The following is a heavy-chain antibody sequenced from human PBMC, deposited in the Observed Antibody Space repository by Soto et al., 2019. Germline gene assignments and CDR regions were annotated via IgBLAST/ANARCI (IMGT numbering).Heavy chain of an antibody. V-gene: IGHV1-69*06. J-gene: IGHJ3*02. CDR3: ARGRSYYSSSPDQHDAFDI. CDR1: GGTFSSYA. D-gene: IGHD6-13*01. CDR2: IIPIFGTA. Sequence: SVKVSCKASGGTFSSYAISWVRQAPGQGLERMGGIIPIFGTANYAQKFQGRVTITADKSTSTAYMELSSLRSEDTAVYYCARGRSYYSSSPDQHDAFDIWGQGTMVTVSS.